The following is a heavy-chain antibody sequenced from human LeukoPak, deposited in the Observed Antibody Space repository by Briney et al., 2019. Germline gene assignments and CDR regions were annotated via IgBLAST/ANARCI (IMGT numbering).Heavy chain of an antibody. CDR1: GFTFSSST. D-gene: IGHD5-12*01. CDR3: ARGHIVATIFYYYYGMDV. CDR2: INPNSGGT. V-gene: IGHV1-2*04. Sequence: ASVKVSCKASGFTFSSSTMHWVRQAPGQGLEWMGWINPNSGGTNYAQKFQGWVTMTRDTSISTAYMELSRLRSDDTAVYYCARGHIVATIFYYYYGMDVWGQGTTVTVSS. J-gene: IGHJ6*02.